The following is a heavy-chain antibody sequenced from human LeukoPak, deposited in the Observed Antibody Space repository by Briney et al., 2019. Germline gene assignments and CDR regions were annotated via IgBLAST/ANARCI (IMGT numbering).Heavy chain of an antibody. CDR1: GFTFSSYA. D-gene: IGHD3-22*01. Sequence: GGSLRLSCAASGFTFSSYAMHWVRQAPGNGLEWVAVISYDGSNKYYADSVKGRFTISRDNSKNTLYLQMNSLRAEDTAVYYCATTTDYYDSSGYFFDYWGQGTLVTVSS. CDR2: ISYDGSNK. CDR3: ATTTDYYDSSGYFFDY. J-gene: IGHJ4*02. V-gene: IGHV3-30-3*01.